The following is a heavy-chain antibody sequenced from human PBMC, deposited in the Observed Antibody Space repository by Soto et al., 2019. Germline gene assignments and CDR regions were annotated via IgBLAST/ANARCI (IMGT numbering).Heavy chain of an antibody. CDR2: IVVGSGNT. CDR3: AAGLAGTLEDWFDP. V-gene: IGHV1-58*01. D-gene: IGHD6-13*01. Sequence: SVKVSCKASGFTFTSSAVQWVRQARGQRLEWIGWIVVGSGNTNYAQKFQERVTIARDMSTSTAYMELSSLRSEDTAVYYCAAGLAGTLEDWFDPWGQGTRVTVSS. J-gene: IGHJ5*02. CDR1: GFTFTSSA.